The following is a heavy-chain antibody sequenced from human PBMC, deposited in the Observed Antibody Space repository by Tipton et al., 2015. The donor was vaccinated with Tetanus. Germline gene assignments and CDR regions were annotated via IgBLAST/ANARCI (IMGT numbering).Heavy chain of an antibody. CDR2: INSGST. CDR3: ARSKLLWFGESLSGFDS. CDR1: GDSISSYY. D-gene: IGHD3-10*01. Sequence: GLVKPSETLSLTCTVSGDSISSYYWNWIRQSPVKGLEWIGYINSGSTHYNPSLKSRVTISVDTSKNQFSLKLTSVTTADTAVYYCARSKLLWFGESLSGFDSWGQGTLVTVSA. V-gene: IGHV4-59*01. J-gene: IGHJ4*02.